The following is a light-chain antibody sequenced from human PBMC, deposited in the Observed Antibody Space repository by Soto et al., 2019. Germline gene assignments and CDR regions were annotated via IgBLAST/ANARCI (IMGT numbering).Light chain of an antibody. CDR2: EVS. Sequence: QSVLTQPASVSGSPGQSITISCTGTSSDVGGYNYVSWYQQHPGKAPNLMIYEVSNRPSGVSNRFSGSKSGNTASLTISGLQAEDEADYYCSSYTSSSTHWVFGGGTKVTVL. CDR3: SSYTSSSTHWV. J-gene: IGLJ3*02. CDR1: SSDVGGYNY. V-gene: IGLV2-14*01.